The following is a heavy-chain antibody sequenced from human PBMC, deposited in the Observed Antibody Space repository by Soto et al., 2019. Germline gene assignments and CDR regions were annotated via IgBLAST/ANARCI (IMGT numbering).Heavy chain of an antibody. D-gene: IGHD1-1*01. Sequence: ASVKVSCKASGYTFISYGLSWVRQAPGQGLEWMGWISAFNAYTNYAQKFQGRVTMTTDTSTSTVYMELRSLKSDDTAVYYCARDRTPNGASDAFDIWGQGKMVTVSS. V-gene: IGHV1-18*01. CDR2: ISAFNAYT. CDR1: GYTFISYG. J-gene: IGHJ3*02. CDR3: ARDRTPNGASDAFDI.